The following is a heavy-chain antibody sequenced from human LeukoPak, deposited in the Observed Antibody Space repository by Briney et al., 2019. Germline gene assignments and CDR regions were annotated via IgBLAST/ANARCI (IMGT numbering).Heavy chain of an antibody. CDR3: ARTGLRFDY. D-gene: IGHD5-12*01. CDR1: GGSISSGSYC. Sequence: SDTLSLTCTVSGGSISSGSYCGSWIRQPAGKGLEWIGRIYTSGSTTYNPSLKRRVTISVDTSKNQFSLKLSSVTAADTAVYHCARTGLRFDYWGQGTLVTVSS. V-gene: IGHV4-61*02. CDR2: IYTSGST. J-gene: IGHJ4*02.